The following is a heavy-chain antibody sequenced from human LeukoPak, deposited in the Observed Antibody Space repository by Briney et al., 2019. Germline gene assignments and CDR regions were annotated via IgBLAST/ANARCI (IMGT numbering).Heavy chain of an antibody. CDR1: GFTFGSYA. Sequence: TGGSLRLSCAASGFTFGSYAMHWVRQAPGKGLEWVAVISYDGSNKYYADSVKGRFTISRDNSKNTLYLQMNSLRAEDTAVYYCARDTHYDILTGPFDYWGQGTLVTVSS. CDR2: ISYDGSNK. V-gene: IGHV3-30*04. CDR3: ARDTHYDILTGPFDY. D-gene: IGHD3-9*01. J-gene: IGHJ4*02.